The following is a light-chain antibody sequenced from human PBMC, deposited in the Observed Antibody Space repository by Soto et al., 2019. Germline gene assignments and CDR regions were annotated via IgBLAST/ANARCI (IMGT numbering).Light chain of an antibody. V-gene: IGKV1-39*01. CDR3: QQSYNTPTT. J-gene: IGKJ2*01. CDR1: QSISSY. Sequence: DIQMTQSPSSLSASVGDRVTITYRASQSISSYLNWYQQKPGKAPKLLIYAASSLQSGIPSRFSGSGSGTDFTLTISSLQPGDFATYYCQQSYNTPTTFGQGTKVDIK. CDR2: AAS.